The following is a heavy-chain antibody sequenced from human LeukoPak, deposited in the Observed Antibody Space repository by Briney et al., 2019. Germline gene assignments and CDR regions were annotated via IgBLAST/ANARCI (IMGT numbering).Heavy chain of an antibody. D-gene: IGHD5-12*01. V-gene: IGHV4-61*08. CDR3: ARSRSYSGYDFTF. CDR2: IYYSGST. Sequence: PSETLSLTCTVSGGSISSGGYYWSWIRQHPGKGLEWIGYIYYSGSTNYNPSLKSRVTISVDTSKNQFSLKLRSVTAADTAVYYCARSRSYSGYDFTFWGQGTLVTVSS. J-gene: IGHJ4*02. CDR1: GGSISSGGYY.